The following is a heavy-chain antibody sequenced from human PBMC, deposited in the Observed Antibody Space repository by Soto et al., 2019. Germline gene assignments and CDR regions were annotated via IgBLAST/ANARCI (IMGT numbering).Heavy chain of an antibody. J-gene: IGHJ4*02. Sequence: EVQLVESGGGMVQPGGYLRVSCAASGFTLSSYSMHWVRQAPGKGLEWVSYISGSGGTIYYADSVKGRFTISRDNAKNSLSVQMNSLRDEDTAVYFCARETGLRSSGWSYYFDFWVQGTRVTVSS. D-gene: IGHD6-19*01. CDR3: ARETGLRSSGWSYYFDF. CDR1: GFTLSSYS. V-gene: IGHV3-48*02. CDR2: ISGSGGTI.